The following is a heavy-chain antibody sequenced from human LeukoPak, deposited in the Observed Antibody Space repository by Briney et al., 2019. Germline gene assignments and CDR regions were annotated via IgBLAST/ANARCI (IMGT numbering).Heavy chain of an antibody. J-gene: IGHJ4*02. CDR3: AREGAGIAAAGQVDY. D-gene: IGHD6-13*01. Sequence: SETLSLTCTVSGYSISSGYYWGWIRQPPGRGLEWIGSIYHSGSTYYNPSLESRVTISVDTSKNQFSLKLSSVTAADTAVYYCAREGAGIAAAGQVDYWGQGTLVTVSS. V-gene: IGHV4-38-2*02. CDR1: GYSISSGYY. CDR2: IYHSGST.